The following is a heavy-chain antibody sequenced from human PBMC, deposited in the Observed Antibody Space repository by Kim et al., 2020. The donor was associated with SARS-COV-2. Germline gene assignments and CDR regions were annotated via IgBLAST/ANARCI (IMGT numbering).Heavy chain of an antibody. CDR2: IYYSGST. CDR3: ARTHVRVRGVIILAYYYMDV. J-gene: IGHJ6*03. V-gene: IGHV4-59*01. CDR1: GGSISSYY. D-gene: IGHD3-10*01. Sequence: SETLSLTCTVSGGSISSYYWGWIRQPPGKGLEWIGYIYYSGSTNYNPSLKSRVTISVDTSKNQFSLKLSSVTAADTAVYYCARTHVRVRGVIILAYYYMDVWGKGTTVTVSS.